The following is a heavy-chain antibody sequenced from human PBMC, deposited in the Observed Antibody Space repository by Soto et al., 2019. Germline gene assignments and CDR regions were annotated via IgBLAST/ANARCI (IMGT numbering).Heavy chain of an antibody. J-gene: IGHJ5*02. V-gene: IGHV1-69*12. D-gene: IGHD2-21*01. CDR3: ATGEVVPSFPNWLDT. CDR2: FIPSFLAP. CDR1: GGTIKTYT. Sequence: VQFVQSGAELKKPGSSVRVSCRASGGTIKTYTLSWVRQAPGQGLEWMGAFIPSFLAPDFAQRFKGRLTLPADESTNTGYMALCGLRPEDTALYFCATGEVVPSFPNWLDTWGQGTHVIVSS.